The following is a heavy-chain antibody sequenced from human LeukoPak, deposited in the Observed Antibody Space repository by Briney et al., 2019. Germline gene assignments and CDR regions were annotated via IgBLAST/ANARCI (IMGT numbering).Heavy chain of an antibody. CDR1: VSLFTFYL. CDR3: ARHSPAVGYYDSSGYYSWLVP. Sequence: GASRQISGEGSVSLFTFYLICVRRPMAGEGLEGMGIIYPGDSDTRYSASFQGQVTISADKSISTAYLKWSSLKASDTAMYYCARHSPAVGYYDSSGYYSWLVPWGQGTLVTVSS. CDR2: IYPGDSDT. V-gene: IGHV5-51*01. J-gene: IGHJ5*02. D-gene: IGHD3-22*01.